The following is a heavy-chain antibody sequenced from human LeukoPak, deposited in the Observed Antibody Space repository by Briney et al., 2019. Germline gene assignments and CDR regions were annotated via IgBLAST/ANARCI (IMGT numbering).Heavy chain of an antibody. CDR3: ARGRPHGNDY. CDR2: IASDGSST. D-gene: IGHD4-23*01. CDR1: GFTFSSYW. Sequence: GGSLRLSCAASGFTFSSYWMNWVHQAPGKGLVWVSRIASDGSSTTYADSVKGRFSVSRDNAKNTLYLQMNSLRVEDTAVYYCARGRPHGNDYWGQGTLVTVSS. V-gene: IGHV3-74*01. J-gene: IGHJ4*02.